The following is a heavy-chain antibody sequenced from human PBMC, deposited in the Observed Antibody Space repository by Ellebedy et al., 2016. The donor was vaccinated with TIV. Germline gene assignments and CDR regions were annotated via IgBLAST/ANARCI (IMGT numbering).Heavy chain of an antibody. J-gene: IGHJ4*02. CDR1: GFTFGSFA. CDR2: ISGGGDNT. D-gene: IGHD3-22*01. V-gene: IGHV3-23*01. CDR3: VKLDSSGFYYGRLDY. Sequence: GGSLRLSCAASGFTFGSFAMHWVRQAPGKGLEWLSVISGGGDNTYHADSVKGRFTIIRDNSKNTLYLQMDRLRAEDTAVYYCVKLDSSGFYYGRLDYWGQGTLVTVSS.